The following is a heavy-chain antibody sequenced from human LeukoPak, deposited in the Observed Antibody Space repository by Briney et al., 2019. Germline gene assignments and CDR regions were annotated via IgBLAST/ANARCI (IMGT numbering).Heavy chain of an antibody. CDR3: VRGRYYLDH. J-gene: IGHJ4*02. V-gene: IGHV3-74*01. CDR2: INSDGSST. D-gene: IGHD5-24*01. Sequence: HPGGSLRLSCAASGFTFSNHWMHWVRQVPGMGLVWVSRINSDGSSTSYADSVKGRFTISRDNAKNTLYLQMNNLRAEDTAVYYCVRGRYYLDHWGQGTLVTVSS. CDR1: GFTFSNHW.